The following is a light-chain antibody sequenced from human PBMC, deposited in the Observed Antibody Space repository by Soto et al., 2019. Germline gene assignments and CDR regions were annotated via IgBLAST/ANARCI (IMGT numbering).Light chain of an antibody. CDR1: QSINSRY. J-gene: IGKJ3*01. CDR3: QQFGSSSGFT. CDR2: GAS. V-gene: IGKV3-20*01. Sequence: EIVLTQSPGTLSLSPGERATLSCRASQSINSRYLAWYQQKPGQAPRLLIYGASSRATGITDRFSSSGSGTDFTLTISRLEPEDFAVYYCQQFGSSSGFTFGPGTIVEIK.